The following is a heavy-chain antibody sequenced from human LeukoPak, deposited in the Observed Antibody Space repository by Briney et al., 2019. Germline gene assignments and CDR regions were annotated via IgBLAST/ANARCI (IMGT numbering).Heavy chain of an antibody. Sequence: GESLKISCKGSGYSFTSYWIGWVRQLPGKGLEWMGIIYPGDSDTRYSPSFQGQVTIPADKSISTAYLQWSSLKASDTAMYYCARLVFSSSWYDGGDYWGQGTLVTVSS. CDR2: IYPGDSDT. V-gene: IGHV5-51*01. CDR3: ARLVFSSSWYDGGDY. D-gene: IGHD6-13*01. CDR1: GYSFTSYW. J-gene: IGHJ4*02.